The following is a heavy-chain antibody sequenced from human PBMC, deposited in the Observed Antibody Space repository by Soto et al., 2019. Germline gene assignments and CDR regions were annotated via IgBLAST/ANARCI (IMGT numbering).Heavy chain of an antibody. D-gene: IGHD6-13*01. CDR1: GDSISSNNW. CDR3: ARAYSNDV. V-gene: IGHV4-4*02. Sequence: QVQLQESGPGLVRPSGTLSLTCAVSGDSISSNNWWNWVRQPPGKGLDWIGEITHNGGTNYNPSLKSRVTISLDRSRNQFSLKLSSVTAADTAVYYCARAYSNDVWGQGTLVTVSS. J-gene: IGHJ4*02. CDR2: ITHNGGT.